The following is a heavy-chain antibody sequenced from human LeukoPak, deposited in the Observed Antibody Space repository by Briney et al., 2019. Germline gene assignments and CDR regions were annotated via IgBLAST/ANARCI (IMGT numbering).Heavy chain of an antibody. Sequence: GASVKVSCKASGGTFSSYAISWVRQAPGQGLEWMGGIIPIFGTANYAQKFQGRVTITADESTSTAYMELSSLRSEDTAVYYCARSITMVRGVIPYYYYYMDVWGKGTTVTISS. J-gene: IGHJ6*03. D-gene: IGHD3-10*01. CDR2: IIPIFGTA. CDR1: GGTFSSYA. V-gene: IGHV1-69*13. CDR3: ARSITMVRGVIPYYYYYMDV.